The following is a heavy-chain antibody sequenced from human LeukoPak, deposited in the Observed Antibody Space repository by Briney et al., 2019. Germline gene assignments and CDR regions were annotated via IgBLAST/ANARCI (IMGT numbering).Heavy chain of an antibody. D-gene: IGHD1-1*01. V-gene: IGHV3-15*01. Sequence: GGSLRLSCAASGLSLGNAWMSWVRQVPGKGLEWLGRIRAKVDGGTVDYAAPVKGRFTISRDESENTLYLHLTSLKIEDAAVYYCTTLGGDNWFDWYFDLWGRGTLVTVSS. J-gene: IGHJ2*01. CDR1: GLSLGNAW. CDR3: TTLGGDNWFDWYFDL. CDR2: IRAKVDGGTV.